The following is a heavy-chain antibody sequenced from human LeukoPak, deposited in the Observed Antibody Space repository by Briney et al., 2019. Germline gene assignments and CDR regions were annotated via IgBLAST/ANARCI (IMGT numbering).Heavy chain of an antibody. CDR3: ARAVITMVRGVIDP. CDR1: GGSISSGGYY. CDR2: IYYSGST. D-gene: IGHD3-10*01. J-gene: IGHJ5*02. V-gene: IGHV4-31*03. Sequence: SQTLSLTCTVSGGSISSGGYYWSWIRQHPGKDLEWIGYIYYSGSTYYNPSLKSRVTISVDTSKNQFSLKLSSVTAADTAVYYCARAVITMVRGVIDPWGQGTLVTVSS.